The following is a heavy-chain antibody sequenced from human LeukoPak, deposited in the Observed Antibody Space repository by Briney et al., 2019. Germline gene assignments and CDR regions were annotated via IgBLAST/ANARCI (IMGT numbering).Heavy chain of an antibody. J-gene: IGHJ4*02. CDR3: AKDDNIVTPHFIS. D-gene: IGHD2-15*01. Sequence: PSETLSLTCTVSGGSISINSYDWGWIRQPPGKGLEWIGSISHSGSTYYNPSLKSRVTISVDTSKNQFSLKLSSVSAADTAVYSCAKDDNIVTPHFISWGQGTLVTVSS. CDR2: ISHSGST. CDR1: GGSISINSYD. V-gene: IGHV4-39*02.